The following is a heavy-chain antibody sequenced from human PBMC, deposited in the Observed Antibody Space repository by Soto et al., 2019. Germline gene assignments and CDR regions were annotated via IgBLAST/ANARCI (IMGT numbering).Heavy chain of an antibody. J-gene: IGHJ6*02. Sequence: EVQLVESGGGLVQPGGSLRLSCAASGFTFSSYAMHWVRQAPGKGLEYVSAISSNGGSTYYANSVKGRFTISRDNSKNTLYLQMGSLRAEDMAVYYCGRGFITMVRGAKKKGSYGMDVWGQGTTVTVSS. V-gene: IGHV3-64*01. CDR1: GFTFSSYA. CDR2: ISSNGGST. D-gene: IGHD3-10*01. CDR3: GRGFITMVRGAKKKGSYGMDV.